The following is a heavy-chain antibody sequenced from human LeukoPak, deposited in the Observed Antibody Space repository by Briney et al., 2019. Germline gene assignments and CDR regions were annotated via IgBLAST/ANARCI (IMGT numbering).Heavy chain of an antibody. Sequence: ASVKVSCKASGYTFTGYYMHWVRQAPGQGLEWMGWINPNSGGTNYAQKFQGWVTMTRDTSISTAYMELSRLRSDDTAVYYCARGNDYDILTGYSRGLDYWGQGTLVTVSS. CDR1: GYTFTGYY. V-gene: IGHV1-2*04. J-gene: IGHJ4*02. D-gene: IGHD3-9*01. CDR2: INPNSGGT. CDR3: ARGNDYDILTGYSRGLDY.